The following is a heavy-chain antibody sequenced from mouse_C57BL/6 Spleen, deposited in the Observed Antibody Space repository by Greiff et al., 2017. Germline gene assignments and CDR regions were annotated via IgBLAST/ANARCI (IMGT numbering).Heavy chain of an antibody. D-gene: IGHD1-1*01. CDR3: ARATTGVASSYWYFDV. Sequence: LQQSGGGLVQPGGSLKLSCAASGFTFSDYYMYWVRQTPEKRLGWVAYISNGGGSTYYPDTVKGRFTISRDNAKNPLYLQMSRLKSEDTAMYYCARATTGVASSYWYFDVWGTGSTVTVSS. CDR2: ISNGGGST. CDR1: GFTFSDYY. V-gene: IGHV5-12*01. J-gene: IGHJ1*03.